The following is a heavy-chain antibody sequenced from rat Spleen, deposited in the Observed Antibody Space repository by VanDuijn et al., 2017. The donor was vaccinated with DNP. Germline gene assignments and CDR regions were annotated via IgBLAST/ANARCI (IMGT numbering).Heavy chain of an antibody. CDR1: GYSITRNFR. V-gene: IGHV3-3*01. J-gene: IGHJ2*01. D-gene: IGHD1-2*01. CDR2: VTSADST. CDR3: ASGPNGYNYFDY. Sequence: EVQLQESGPGLVESSQSLSLTCSVTGYSITRNFRWTWIRKFPGNKLEWMGYVTSADSTYYNPSLKRRISITRYTSKNQFFLQVNSVTTEDTATYYCASGPNGYNYFDYWGQGVMVTVSS.